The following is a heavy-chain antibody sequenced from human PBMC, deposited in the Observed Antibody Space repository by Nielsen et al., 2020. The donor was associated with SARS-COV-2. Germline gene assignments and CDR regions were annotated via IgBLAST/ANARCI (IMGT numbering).Heavy chain of an antibody. Sequence: GGSLRLSCAVSGFIFSSYAMNWVRQAPGKGLEWVSAISSSGGNTYYADSVKSRFTISRDNFKNALYLQMNSLRAEDTAVYYCAKAGSHSYFDHWGQGTLVTVSS. V-gene: IGHV3-23*01. J-gene: IGHJ4*02. CDR2: ISSSGGNT. CDR1: GFIFSSYA. CDR3: AKAGSHSYFDH. D-gene: IGHD1-26*01.